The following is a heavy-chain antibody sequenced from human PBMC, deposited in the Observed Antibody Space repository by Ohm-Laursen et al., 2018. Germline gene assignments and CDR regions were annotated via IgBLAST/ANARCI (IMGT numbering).Heavy chain of an antibody. CDR3: ARDDLYGDPDFDY. CDR1: GYTFTSYG. CDR2: ISAYNGNT. Sequence: ASVKVSCKASGYTFTSYGFNWVRQAPGQGLEWMGWISAYNGNTNYAQKLQGRVTMTTDTSTSTAYMELGSLRSDDTAVYYCARDDLYGDPDFDYWGQGTLVTVSS. V-gene: IGHV1-18*01. D-gene: IGHD4-17*01. J-gene: IGHJ4*02.